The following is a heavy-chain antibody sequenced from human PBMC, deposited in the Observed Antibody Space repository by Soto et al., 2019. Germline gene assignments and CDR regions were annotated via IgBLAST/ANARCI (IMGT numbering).Heavy chain of an antibody. J-gene: IGHJ4*01. CDR1: GFLLSTNGVG. CDR2: IYWDVDK. D-gene: IGHD3-16*01. V-gene: IGHV2-5*02. CDR3: AHGRVDPVLGTEY. Sequence: QITLKESGPTLLKPTQTLTLTCTFSGFLLSTNGVGVGWMRQSPGKALEWLAIIYWDVDKRYSPTLKSRLTSTSDTTQSQVVLTMTNTGPEHTPTFSFAHGRVDPVLGTEYWGHGILVTVSS.